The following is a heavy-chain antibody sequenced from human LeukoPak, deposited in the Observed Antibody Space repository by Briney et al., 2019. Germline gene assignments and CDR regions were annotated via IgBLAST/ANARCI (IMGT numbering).Heavy chain of an antibody. V-gene: IGHV3-23*01. J-gene: IGHJ4*02. CDR3: AKDQATDGYCSGGSCYPYGY. D-gene: IGHD2-15*01. CDR2: ISGSGGST. CDR1: GFTFSTYA. Sequence: GGSLRLSCAASGFTFSTYAMSWVCQAPGKGLERVSAISGSGGSTYYADSVKCRFTISRDNSKKTLYLQMHSLRAEDTAVYYCAKDQATDGYCSGGSCYPYGYWGQGTLVTVSS.